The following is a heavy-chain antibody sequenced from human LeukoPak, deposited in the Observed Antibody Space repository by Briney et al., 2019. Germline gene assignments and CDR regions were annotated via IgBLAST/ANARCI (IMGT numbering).Heavy chain of an antibody. CDR1: GGSISSYY. Sequence: PSETLSLTCTVSGGSISSYYWSWIRQPPGKGLEWIGYIYYSGSTNYNPSLKSRVTISVDTSKNQFSLKLNSVTAADTAVYYCAAPGYDFWSGYYFDAFDIWGQGTMVTVSS. CDR3: AAPGYDFWSGYYFDAFDI. D-gene: IGHD3-3*01. J-gene: IGHJ3*02. CDR2: IYYSGST. V-gene: IGHV4-59*01.